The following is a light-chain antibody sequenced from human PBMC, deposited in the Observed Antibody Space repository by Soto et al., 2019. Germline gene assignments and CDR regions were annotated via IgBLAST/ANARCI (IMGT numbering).Light chain of an antibody. CDR1: QAISSH. CDR2: GPS. CDR3: QQLNSYPLS. Sequence: DIQLTQSPSFLSASVGGRVTITCRASQAISSHLAWYQQKPGKAPNLLIYGPSTLQSGVPSRFSGSGSGTQFTLTISSLPPEDFATYYCQQLNSYPLSFGPGTTVDIK. J-gene: IGKJ3*01. V-gene: IGKV1-9*01.